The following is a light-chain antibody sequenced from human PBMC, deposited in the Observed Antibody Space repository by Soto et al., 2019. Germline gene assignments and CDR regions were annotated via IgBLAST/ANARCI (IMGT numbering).Light chain of an antibody. CDR3: QQYNTYSRT. V-gene: IGKV1-5*03. Sequence: DIQMTQSPSTLSASVGDRVTITCRTSQSISTYLAWYQQKPGKAPKLLIYKASNLETGVPSRFSGSGSGTEFTLTISSLQPDDPATYYCQQYNTYSRTSGLGTKVEIK. CDR2: KAS. J-gene: IGKJ1*01. CDR1: QSISTY.